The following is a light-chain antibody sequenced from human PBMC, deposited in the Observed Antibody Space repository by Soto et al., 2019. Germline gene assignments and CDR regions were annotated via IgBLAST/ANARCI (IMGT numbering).Light chain of an antibody. V-gene: IGKV3-15*01. CDR3: QQYNSWPPIT. CDR1: QSVSSN. Sequence: ERVMTQSPGTLSVSPGERATLSCRASQSVSSNLAWYQQKPGQAPRLLISDASTRATGIPARFSGSGSGTEFTLTISSLQSEDFAVYDCQQYNSWPPITFGQGTRLEV. CDR2: DAS. J-gene: IGKJ5*01.